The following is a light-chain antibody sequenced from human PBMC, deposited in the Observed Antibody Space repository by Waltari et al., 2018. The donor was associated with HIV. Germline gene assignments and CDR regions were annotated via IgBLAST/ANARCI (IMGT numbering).Light chain of an antibody. CDR1: QKIFYSSKNQNY. J-gene: IGKJ1*01. V-gene: IGKV4-1*01. Sequence: DIVMTQSPDSLALSLGERATINCVSSQKIFYSSKNQNYLPWYQQKPGQTPKLLISWASTRDSGVPDRFSGSGSGTDFTLTISSLQSEDVAVYFCQQYYSNPPTFGQGTRVEIK. CDR3: QQYYSNPPT. CDR2: WAS.